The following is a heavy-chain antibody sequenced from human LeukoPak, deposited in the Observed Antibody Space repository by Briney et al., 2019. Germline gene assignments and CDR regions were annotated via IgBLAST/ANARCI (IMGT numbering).Heavy chain of an antibody. D-gene: IGHD3-10*01. CDR1: GFTFSNSA. J-gene: IGHJ4*02. CDR3: TTYGSGRKFDY. Sequence: SVKVSCKTSGFTFSNSAIQWVRQARGQRLEWIGWVIVGSGKTHYAQNIQERITITRDTSTNTAYMELNSLKSEDTAVYYCTTYGSGRKFDYWGQGILVTVSS. V-gene: IGHV1-58*02. CDR2: VIVGSGKT.